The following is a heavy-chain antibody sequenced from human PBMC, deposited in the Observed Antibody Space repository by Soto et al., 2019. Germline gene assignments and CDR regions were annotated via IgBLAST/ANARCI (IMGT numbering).Heavy chain of an antibody. CDR3: AIDPYGSILGVFPNYFGMDV. D-gene: IGHD3-3*01. CDR1: GYTLTSYY. J-gene: IGHJ6*04. Sequence: GASVKVSCKASGYTLTSYYMHWVRQAPGQGLEWMGIINPSGGSTSYAQKFQGRVTMTRDTSTSTVYMELSSLRSEDTAVYYFAIDPYGSILGVFPNYFGMDVWGKGTTVTVSS. V-gene: IGHV1-46*01. CDR2: INPSGGST.